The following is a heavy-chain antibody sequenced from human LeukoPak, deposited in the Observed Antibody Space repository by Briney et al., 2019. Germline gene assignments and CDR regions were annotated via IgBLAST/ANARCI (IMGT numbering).Heavy chain of an antibody. D-gene: IGHD3-10*01. V-gene: IGHV4-31*03. CDR1: GGSVSSGGYY. J-gene: IGHJ4*02. CDR2: IYYSGST. CDR3: AGTYGSGSYLYFDY. Sequence: SQTLSLTCTVSGGSVSSGGYYWSWIRQHPGKGLEWIGYIYYSGSTYYNPSLKSRVTISVDTPKNQFSLKLSSVTAADTAVYYCAGTYGSGSYLYFDYWGQGTLVTVSS.